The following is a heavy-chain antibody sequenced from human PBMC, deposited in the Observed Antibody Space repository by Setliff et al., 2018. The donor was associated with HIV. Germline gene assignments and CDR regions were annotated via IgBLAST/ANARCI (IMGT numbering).Heavy chain of an antibody. CDR1: GFSFRSYA. V-gene: IGHV3-53*01. D-gene: IGHD2-15*01. J-gene: IGHJ3*02. CDR3: ARAGGSLTGNAFDI. Sequence: GGSLRLSCAASGFSFRSYAVSWVRQAPGKGLEWVSVIYSGGSTYYADSVKGRFTISRDNSKNTLYLQMNSLRAEDTAVYYCARAGGSLTGNAFDIWGQGTMVTVSS. CDR2: IYSGGST.